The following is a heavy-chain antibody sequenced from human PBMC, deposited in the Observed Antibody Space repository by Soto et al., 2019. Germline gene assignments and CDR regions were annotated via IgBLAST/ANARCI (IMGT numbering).Heavy chain of an antibody. V-gene: IGHV1-18*01. Sequence: ASVQVSCKASGYTFTSYGISWVRQAPGQGLEWMGWISAYNGNTNYAQKLQGRVTMTTETSTSTAYMELRSLRSDDTAVYYCARDMEEQLVDYWGQGTLVTVSS. D-gene: IGHD6-6*01. CDR3: ARDMEEQLVDY. J-gene: IGHJ4*02. CDR2: ISAYNGNT. CDR1: GYTFTSYG.